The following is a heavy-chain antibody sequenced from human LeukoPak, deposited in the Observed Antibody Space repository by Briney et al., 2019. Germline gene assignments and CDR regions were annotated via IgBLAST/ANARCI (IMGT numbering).Heavy chain of an antibody. CDR2: IKDDGSEK. Sequence: GGSLRLSCAASGFTFSSYWMSWVRQAPGKGLEWVANIKDDGSEKYYVDSMKGRFTISRDNAKNSLYLQMNSLRAEDTAVYYCARRLSGSYYAYFDCWGQGTLVTVSS. CDR3: ARRLSGSYYAYFDC. CDR1: GFTFSSYW. J-gene: IGHJ4*02. V-gene: IGHV3-7*01. D-gene: IGHD1-26*01.